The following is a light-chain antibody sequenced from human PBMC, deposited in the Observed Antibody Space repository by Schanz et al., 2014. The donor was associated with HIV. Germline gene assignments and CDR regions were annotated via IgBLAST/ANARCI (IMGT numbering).Light chain of an antibody. J-gene: IGKJ4*02. V-gene: IGKV3-15*01. CDR3: HHYGDSRGT. Sequence: EIVMTQSPATLYVSPGEGATLSCRASQSISNNLAWYQHKPGQAPRLLIYGAFTRATGIPVRFSGRGSGTDFTLTISRLEPDDFAVYYCHHYGDSRGTFGGGTKVDI. CDR1: QSISNN. CDR2: GAF.